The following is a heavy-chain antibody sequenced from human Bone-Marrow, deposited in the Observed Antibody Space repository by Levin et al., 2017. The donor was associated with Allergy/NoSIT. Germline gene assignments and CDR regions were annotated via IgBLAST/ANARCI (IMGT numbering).Heavy chain of an antibody. CDR3: AADRRLGELTLLVY. CDR2: FNPEDGET. V-gene: IGHV1-24*01. J-gene: IGHJ4*02. CDR1: GYTLTELS. Sequence: ASVKVSCKVSGYTLTELSMHWVRQAPGNGLEWMGGFNPEDGETIYAQKFQGRVTMTEDTSADTAYMELSSLRSEDTAVYYCAADRRLGELTLLVYWGQGTLVTVSA. D-gene: IGHD3-16*01.